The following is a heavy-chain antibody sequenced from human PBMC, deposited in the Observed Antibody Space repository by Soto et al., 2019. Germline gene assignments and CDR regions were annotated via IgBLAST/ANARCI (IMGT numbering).Heavy chain of an antibody. CDR1: GGSINSGGYY. Sequence: LSLTCTVPGGSINSGGYYWTWLRQHPGKGLEWLGYIADFGYTFYNPSLQSRVILSMDTSKSQFSLKLSSATAADTAVYFCARKQAGFFYGIDYWGQGTLVTVSS. CDR2: IADFGYT. CDR3: ARKQAGFFYGIDY. J-gene: IGHJ4*02. D-gene: IGHD3-3*01. V-gene: IGHV4-31*03.